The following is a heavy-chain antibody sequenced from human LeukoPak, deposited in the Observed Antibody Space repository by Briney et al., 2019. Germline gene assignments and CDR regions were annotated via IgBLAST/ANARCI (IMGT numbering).Heavy chain of an antibody. D-gene: IGHD2-15*01. V-gene: IGHV3-30-3*01. CDR3: ARDTSGYYDY. J-gene: IGHJ4*02. CDR2: ISYDGDNK. Sequence: GSLRLSCAASGFTFSSFVMHWVRQAPGKGLEWVAIISYDGDNKYYADSVKGRFTISRDNFKKTLYLQVNSVRAEDTAVYYCARDTSGYYDYWGQGALVTVSS. CDR1: GFTFSSFV.